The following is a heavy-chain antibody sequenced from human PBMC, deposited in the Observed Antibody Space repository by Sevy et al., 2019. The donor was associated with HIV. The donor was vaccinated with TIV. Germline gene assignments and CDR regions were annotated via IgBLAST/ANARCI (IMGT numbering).Heavy chain of an antibody. CDR2: IYYGGGT. CDR3: ARFYDSSGGWFDP. D-gene: IGHD3-22*01. V-gene: IGHV4-31*03. J-gene: IGHJ5*02. Sequence: SETLSLTCSVSGGSISSGGFFWSWIRQHPGKGLEWIGYIYYGGGTYYHPSLKSRSMISVDTSKNQFSLKVNSVTVADTAVYYCARFYDSSGGWFDPWGQGMLVTVSS. CDR1: GGSISSGGFF.